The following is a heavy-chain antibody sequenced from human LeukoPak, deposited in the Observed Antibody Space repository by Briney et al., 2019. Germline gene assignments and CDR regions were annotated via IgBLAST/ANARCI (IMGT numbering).Heavy chain of an antibody. Sequence: PGGSLRLSCAASGFTFSSYWMHWVRQAPGKGLVWVSRINSDGSSTSYADSVKGRFTISRDNAKNTLYLQMNSLRAEDTAVYYCARVLLGDYAIYYYYYYGMDVWGQGTTVTVS. J-gene: IGHJ6*02. CDR2: INSDGSST. CDR3: ARVLLGDYAIYYYYYYGMDV. CDR1: GFTFSSYW. V-gene: IGHV3-74*01. D-gene: IGHD4-17*01.